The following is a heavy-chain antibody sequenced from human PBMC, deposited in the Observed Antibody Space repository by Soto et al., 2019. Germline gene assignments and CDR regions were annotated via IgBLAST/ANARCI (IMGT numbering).Heavy chain of an antibody. CDR2: IWYDGSNK. J-gene: IGHJ5*02. CDR1: GFTFSSYG. V-gene: IGHV3-33*01. CDR3: ARLTKAYYGNARPDNWFDP. D-gene: IGHD3-10*01. Sequence: QVQLVESGGGVVQPGRSLRLSCAASGFTFSSYGMHWVRQAPGKGLEWVAVIWYDGSNKYYADSVKGRFTISRDNSKNTLYLQMNSLRAEDTAVYYCARLTKAYYGNARPDNWFDPWGQGTLVTVSS.